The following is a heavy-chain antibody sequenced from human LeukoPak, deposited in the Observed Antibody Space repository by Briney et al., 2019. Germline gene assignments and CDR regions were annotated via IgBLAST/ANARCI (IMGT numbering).Heavy chain of an antibody. Sequence: GGSLRLSCVASGFTFSNSWMIWVRQAPGKGLEWVGRIKSKTDGGAIDYAAPVKGRFSISRDDSKDTMFLQMNNLKSDDSAVYYCATHIPWDIWGPGTTVTVSS. V-gene: IGHV3-15*01. J-gene: IGHJ3*02. CDR3: ATHIPWDI. CDR1: GFTFSNSW. D-gene: IGHD2-21*01. CDR2: IKSKTDGGAI.